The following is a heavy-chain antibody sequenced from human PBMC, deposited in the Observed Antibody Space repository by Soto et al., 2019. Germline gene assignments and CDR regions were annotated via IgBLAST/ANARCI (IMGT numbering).Heavy chain of an antibody. CDR1: GFTFSSYT. J-gene: IGHJ4*02. CDR3: AKGKAIAGTDY. V-gene: IGHV3-30-3*01. Sequence: GGSLRLSCAASGFTFSSYTMHWVRQAPGKGLEWVAGISNDGSNKDYADSVKGRFTTSRDNSKNTLYLQMNSLKAEDTAVYYCAKGKAIAGTDYWGQGTLVTVS. CDR2: ISNDGSNK. D-gene: IGHD2-15*01.